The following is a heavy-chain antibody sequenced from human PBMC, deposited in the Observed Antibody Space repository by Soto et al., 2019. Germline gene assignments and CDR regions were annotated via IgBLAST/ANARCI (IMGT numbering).Heavy chain of an antibody. CDR3: ANDSDQLLADFDY. J-gene: IGHJ4*02. CDR1: GFTFSSYG. CDR2: ISYDGSNK. D-gene: IGHD2-2*01. V-gene: IGHV3-30*18. Sequence: QVQLVESGGGVVQPGRSLRLSCAASGFTFSSYGMHWVRQAPGKGLEWVAVISYDGSNKYYADSVKGRFTISRDNSKNTLYLQMNSLRAEDTAVYYCANDSDQLLADFDYWGQGTLVTVSS.